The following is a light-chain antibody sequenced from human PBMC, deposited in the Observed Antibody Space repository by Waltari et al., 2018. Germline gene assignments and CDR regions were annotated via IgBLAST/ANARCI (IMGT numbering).Light chain of an antibody. CDR3: AAWDDSLNGVV. CDR1: RSNIGGNT. V-gene: IGLV1-44*01. J-gene: IGLJ2*01. Sequence: QSVLTQPLSASGTPGQRVTISCSGSRSNIGGNTVNWYQQHPGTAPKLLIYANNRRPSGVPGRFSCSKSGTSASLAISGLQSEDEAADYCAAWDDSLNGVVFGGGTKLTVL. CDR2: ANN.